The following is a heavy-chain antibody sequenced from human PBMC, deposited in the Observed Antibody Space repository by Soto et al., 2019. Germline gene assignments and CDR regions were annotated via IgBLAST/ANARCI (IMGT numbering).Heavy chain of an antibody. V-gene: IGHV1-8*01. CDR2: LNPNTGDS. Sequence: ASVKVSCKASGYTFTSYDIYWVRQATGQGLEWMGWLNPNTGDSAYAQKFQGRISVTSDTSINTVHMELSSLRSEDTAVYYCAREYCSSTSWNGMDVWGQGTTVTVSS. D-gene: IGHD2-2*01. J-gene: IGHJ6*02. CDR3: AREYCSSTSWNGMDV. CDR1: GYTFTSYD.